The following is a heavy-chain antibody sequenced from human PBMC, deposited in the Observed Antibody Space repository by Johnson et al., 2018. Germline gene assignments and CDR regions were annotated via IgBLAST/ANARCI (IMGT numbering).Heavy chain of an antibody. V-gene: IGHV3-9*01. CDR1: GFTFDDYA. CDR2: ISWNGGSI. J-gene: IGHJ3*02. D-gene: IGHD6-13*01. CDR3: ARDSDSNTWSNDDFDI. Sequence: VQLVESGGGLVQXGRSLRLSCAASGFTFDDYAMHWVRQAPGKGLEWVSGISWNGGSIDYADSVKGRFPISRANAKNSLYLQMNSLRTEDTAVYYCARDSDSNTWSNDDFDIWGQGTMVTVSS.